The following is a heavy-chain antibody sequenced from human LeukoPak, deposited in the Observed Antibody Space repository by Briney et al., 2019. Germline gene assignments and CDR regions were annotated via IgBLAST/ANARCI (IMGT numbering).Heavy chain of an antibody. CDR3: VNDQEFLGSGSYREY. D-gene: IGHD3-10*01. V-gene: IGHV3-64D*09. CDR1: GFTLTSYA. Sequence: TLRLSCAASGFTLTSYALDLGRQAPRKELEYVSASSIDGGTQYPADSVKGRITNSKDNSKNTLYLQMSRWRPEDPAGYNCVNDQEFLGSGSYREYWGEGNLFTVSS. CDR2: SSIDGGTQ. J-gene: IGHJ4*02.